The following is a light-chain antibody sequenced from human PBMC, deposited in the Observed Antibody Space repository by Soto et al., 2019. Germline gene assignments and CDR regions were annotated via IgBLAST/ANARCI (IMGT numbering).Light chain of an antibody. CDR1: QGVSRK. CDR3: QQSHTWPIT. J-gene: IGKJ4*01. Sequence: DIVMTQSPATLSVAPGERVTFSCRASQGVSRKLAWYQHKPGQAPRLLISGASTGATGIPARFSGSGSGTEFTLTTSSLQSEDCAIYYCQQSHTWPITFGGGTKVEIK. CDR2: GAS. V-gene: IGKV3-15*01.